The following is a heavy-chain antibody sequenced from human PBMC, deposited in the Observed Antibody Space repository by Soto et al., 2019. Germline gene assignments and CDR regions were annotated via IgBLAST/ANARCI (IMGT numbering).Heavy chain of an antibody. Sequence: QVQLQESGPGLVKPSETLSLTCTVSGGSISSYYWSWIRQPPGKGLEWIGYVYYSGSTNYNPSLKSRVNISVDTSKNQFSLKLTSVTAADTAVYYCARRWGTSFDFWGQGTLVTVSS. D-gene: IGHD7-27*01. J-gene: IGHJ4*02. CDR1: GGSISSYY. CDR3: ARRWGTSFDF. CDR2: VYYSGST. V-gene: IGHV4-59*01.